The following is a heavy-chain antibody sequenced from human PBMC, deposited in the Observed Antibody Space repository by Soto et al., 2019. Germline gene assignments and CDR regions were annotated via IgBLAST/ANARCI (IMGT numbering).Heavy chain of an antibody. CDR3: ASTGHDSSGYTWFDP. CDR2: ISAYNGNT. V-gene: IGHV1-18*01. Sequence: GASVKVSSEASGYAITSYGISWLRQAHGQGLEWMGWISAYNGNTNYAQKLQGRVTMTTDTSTSTAYMELRSLRSDDTAVYYCASTGHDSSGYTWFDPWGQGTLVTVSS. J-gene: IGHJ5*02. D-gene: IGHD3-22*01. CDR1: GYAITSYG.